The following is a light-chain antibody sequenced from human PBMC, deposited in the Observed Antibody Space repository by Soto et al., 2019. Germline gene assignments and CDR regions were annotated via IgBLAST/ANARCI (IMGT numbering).Light chain of an antibody. CDR1: SSDIGSYDY. Sequence: QSVLIQPPSVSGSPGQSVTISCTRTSSDIGSYDYVSWYQQHPGTVPKPMIYNVNTQPSGVPDRFSGSKSGNTASMTISGLQPEDGTDYHCCSYTSSATERVFGTGTKVTVL. CDR2: NVN. V-gene: IGLV2-11*01. J-gene: IGLJ1*01. CDR3: CSYTSSATERV.